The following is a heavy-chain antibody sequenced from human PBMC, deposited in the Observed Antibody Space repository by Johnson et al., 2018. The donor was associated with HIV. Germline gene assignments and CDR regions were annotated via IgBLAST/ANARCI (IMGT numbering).Heavy chain of an antibody. Sequence: QVQLVESGGGVVQPGRSLRLSCAASGFTFSSYWMSWVRQAPGKGLEWVAFIRFDGSNKYYADSVKGRFTISRDNSKNAVYLQMNSLGAGDTAVYYCAKDQHGPLVPTVMRDDAFDIWGQGTMVTVSS. CDR1: GFTFSSYW. CDR3: AKDQHGPLVPTVMRDDAFDI. V-gene: IGHV3-33*03. CDR2: IRFDGSNK. D-gene: IGHD5-12*01. J-gene: IGHJ3*02.